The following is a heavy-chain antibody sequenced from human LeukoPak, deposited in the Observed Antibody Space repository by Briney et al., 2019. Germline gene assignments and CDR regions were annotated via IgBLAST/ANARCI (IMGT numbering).Heavy chain of an antibody. Sequence: ASVKVSCKASGYTFTSYGISWVRQTPGQGLEWMGWISAYNGNTNYAQKLQGRVTMTTDTSTSTAYMELRSLRSDDTAVYYCARDEGVLTGYDFDYWGQGTLVTVSS. CDR2: ISAYNGNT. V-gene: IGHV1-18*01. CDR1: GYTFTSYG. J-gene: IGHJ4*02. CDR3: ARDEGVLTGYDFDY. D-gene: IGHD3-9*01.